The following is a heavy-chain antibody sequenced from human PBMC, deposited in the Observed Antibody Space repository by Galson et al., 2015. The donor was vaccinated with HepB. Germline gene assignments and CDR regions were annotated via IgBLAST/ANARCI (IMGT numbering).Heavy chain of an antibody. Sequence: SVKVSCKASGYTFTGYYMHWVRQAPGQGLEWMGWINPNSGGTNYAQKFQGRVTMTRDTSISTAYMELSRLRSDDTAVYYCATQQWLVEAQYYFDYWGQGTLVTVSS. CDR1: GYTFTGYY. V-gene: IGHV1-2*02. D-gene: IGHD6-19*01. CDR3: ATQQWLVEAQYYFDY. J-gene: IGHJ4*02. CDR2: INPNSGGT.